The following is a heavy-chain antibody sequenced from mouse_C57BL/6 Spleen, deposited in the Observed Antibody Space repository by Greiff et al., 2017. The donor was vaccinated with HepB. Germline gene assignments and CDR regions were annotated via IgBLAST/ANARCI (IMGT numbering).Heavy chain of an antibody. Sequence: VQLKESGGGLVQPGGSMKLSCVASGFTFSNYWMNWVRQSPEKGLEWVAQIRLKSDNYATHYAESVKGRFTISRDDSKSSVYLQMNNLRAEDTGIYYCTVIYYDYDDGFAYWGQGTLVTVSA. J-gene: IGHJ3*01. V-gene: IGHV6-3*01. CDR3: TVIYYDYDDGFAY. D-gene: IGHD2-4*01. CDR1: GFTFSNYW. CDR2: IRLKSDNYAT.